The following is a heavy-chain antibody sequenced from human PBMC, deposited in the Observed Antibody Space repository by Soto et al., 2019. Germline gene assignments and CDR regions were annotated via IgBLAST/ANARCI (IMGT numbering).Heavy chain of an antibody. V-gene: IGHV3-53*01. D-gene: IGHD3-3*01. CDR3: ASLPYYDFWSGPYGMDV. Sequence: PGGSLRLSCAASGFSLNSYAMHWVRQAPGKGLEWVSVIYSGGSTYYADSVKGRFTISRDNSKNTLYLQMNSLRAEDTAVYYCASLPYYDFWSGPYGMDVWGQGTTVTVSS. CDR1: GFSLNSYA. J-gene: IGHJ6*02. CDR2: IYSGGST.